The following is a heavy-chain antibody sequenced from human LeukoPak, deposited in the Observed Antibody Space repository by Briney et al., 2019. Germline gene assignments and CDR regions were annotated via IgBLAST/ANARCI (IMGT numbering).Heavy chain of an antibody. D-gene: IGHD4-17*01. J-gene: IGHJ3*02. CDR3: ARDPVGYGDPADI. Sequence: SETLSLTCTVSGGSISGGGYYWSWIRQHPGKGLEWIGYIYYSGSTYYNPSLKSRVTISVDTSKNQFSLKLSSVTAADTAVYYCARDPVGYGDPADIWGQGTMVTVSS. CDR2: IYYSGST. V-gene: IGHV4-31*03. CDR1: GGSISGGGYY.